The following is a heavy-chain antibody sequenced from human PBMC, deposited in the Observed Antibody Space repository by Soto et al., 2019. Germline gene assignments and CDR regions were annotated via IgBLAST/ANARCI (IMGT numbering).Heavy chain of an antibody. Sequence: KPSETLSLTCNVSGGSIRSYYWSWVRQPAGKPLEWIGRIYTSGSTNYNPSLKSRVSVSVDTSKNQFSLEVTSVTAADTAVYYCAREGASGFGMDVWGQGTTVTVSS. D-gene: IGHD1-26*01. CDR2: IYTSGST. J-gene: IGHJ6*02. CDR1: GGSIRSYY. V-gene: IGHV4-4*07. CDR3: AREGASGFGMDV.